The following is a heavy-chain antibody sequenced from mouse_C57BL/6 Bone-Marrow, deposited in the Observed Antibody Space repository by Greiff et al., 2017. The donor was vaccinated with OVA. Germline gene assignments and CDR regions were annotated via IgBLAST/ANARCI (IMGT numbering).Heavy chain of an antibody. CDR2: IRNKANGYTT. CDR1: GFTFTDYY. V-gene: IGHV7-3*01. Sequence: VQLKESGGGLVQPGGSLSLSCAASGFTFTDYYMSWVRQPPGKALEWLGFIRNKANGYTTEYSASVKGRFTISRDNSQSILYLQMNALRAEDSATYYCARSYDWAWFAYWGQGTLVTVSA. CDR3: ARSYDWAWFAY. J-gene: IGHJ3*01. D-gene: IGHD2-4*01.